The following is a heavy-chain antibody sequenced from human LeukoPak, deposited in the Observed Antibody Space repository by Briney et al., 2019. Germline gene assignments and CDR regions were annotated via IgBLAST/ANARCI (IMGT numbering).Heavy chain of an antibody. CDR1: GFTFSSYA. D-gene: IGHD1-1*01. J-gene: IGHJ4*02. Sequence: GGSLRLSCAASGFTFSSYAMSWVRQAPGKGLEWVSTISNNDGSTYYADSVKGRFTISRDNSKNTLYLQIYTPTADDTAIYYCAKATGNLGNWGQGTQVTVSS. V-gene: IGHV3-23*01. CDR2: ISNNDGST. CDR3: AKATGNLGN.